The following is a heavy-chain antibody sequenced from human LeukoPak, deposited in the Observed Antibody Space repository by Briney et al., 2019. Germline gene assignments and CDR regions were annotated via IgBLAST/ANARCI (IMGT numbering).Heavy chain of an antibody. V-gene: IGHV4-34*01. CDR3: ARGGFIVADGEAAFDI. Sequence: SETLSLTCAVYGGSFSGHYWSWIRQPPGKGLEWIGEVNHSGSTNYNPSLKSRLTISVDTSKNQFSLRFSSVTAADTAVYYCARGGFIVADGEAAFDIWGQGTMITVSS. CDR2: VNHSGST. CDR1: GGSFSGHY. J-gene: IGHJ3*02. D-gene: IGHD6-13*01.